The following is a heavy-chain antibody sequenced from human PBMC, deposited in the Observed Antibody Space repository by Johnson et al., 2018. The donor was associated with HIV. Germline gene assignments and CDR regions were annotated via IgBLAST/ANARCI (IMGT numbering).Heavy chain of an antibody. Sequence: QVQVVESGGGVVQPGRSLRLSCAASGFTFSSYAMHWVRQAPGKGLEWVAVISYDGSNKYYADSVKGRFTISRDNSKNTLYLQMHSLRAEDTAVYYCARSYFDWLLLTAFDIWGQGTMVTVSS. J-gene: IGHJ3*02. D-gene: IGHD3-9*01. CDR2: ISYDGSNK. CDR3: ARSYFDWLLLTAFDI. V-gene: IGHV3-30-3*01. CDR1: GFTFSSYA.